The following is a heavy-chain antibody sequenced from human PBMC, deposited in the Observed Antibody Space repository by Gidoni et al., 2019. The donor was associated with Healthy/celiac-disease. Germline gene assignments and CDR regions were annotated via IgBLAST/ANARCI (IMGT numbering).Heavy chain of an antibody. J-gene: IGHJ4*02. D-gene: IGHD6-13*01. V-gene: IGHV3-64*01. CDR3: ARAPKYSSSWYYFDY. Sequence: EVQLVESGGGLVQPGGSRRLSCAASGFTFSSYAMHWVRQAPGKGLEYVSAISSNGGSTYYANSVKGRFTISRDNSKNTLYLQMGSLRAEDMAVYYCARAPKYSSSWYYFDYWGQGTLVTVSS. CDR2: ISSNGGST. CDR1: GFTFSSYA.